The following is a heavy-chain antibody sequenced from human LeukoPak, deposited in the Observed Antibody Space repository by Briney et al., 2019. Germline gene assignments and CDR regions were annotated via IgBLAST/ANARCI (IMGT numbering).Heavy chain of an antibody. D-gene: IGHD5-12*01. CDR3: VRDLDQVAY. Sequence: GGSLRLSCAASGFTFSSYWMSWVRQAPGKGLEWVGRSRNKANSYTTEYAASVKGRFTISRDDSKNSLYLQMNSLKTEDTAVYYRVRDLDQVAYWGQGTLVTVSS. CDR1: GFTFSSYW. V-gene: IGHV3-72*01. CDR2: SRNKANSYTT. J-gene: IGHJ4*02.